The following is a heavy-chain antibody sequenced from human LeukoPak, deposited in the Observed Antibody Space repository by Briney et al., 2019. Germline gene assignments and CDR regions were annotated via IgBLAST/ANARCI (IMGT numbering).Heavy chain of an antibody. V-gene: IGHV1-2*02. CDR2: ISPNSGGT. J-gene: IGHJ6*02. CDR1: GYTFIDYY. CDR3: ARDLGSSSWYGGLYYYYGMDV. D-gene: IGHD6-13*01. Sequence: ASVKVSCKASGYTFIDYYMHWVRQAPGQGLEWIGWISPNSGGTKYVQKFQGRVTMTRDTSISTAYMELSRLRSDDTAVYYCARDLGSSSWYGGLYYYYGMDVWGQGTTVTVSS.